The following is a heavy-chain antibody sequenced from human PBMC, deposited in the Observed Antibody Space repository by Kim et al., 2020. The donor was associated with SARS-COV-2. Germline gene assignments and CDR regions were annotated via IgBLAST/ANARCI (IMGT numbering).Heavy chain of an antibody. D-gene: IGHD4-17*01. V-gene: IGHV3-15*01. CDR2: IKSKTDGGTT. CDR1: GFTFSNAW. J-gene: IGHJ6*02. CDR3: TTLYYGDRRIYYYYGMDV. Sequence: GGSLRLSCAASGFTFSNAWMSWVRQAPGKGLEWVGRIKSKTDGGTTDYAAPVKGRFTISRDDSKNTLYLQMNSLKTEDTAMYYCTTLYYGDRRIYYYYGMDVWGQGTTVTVSS.